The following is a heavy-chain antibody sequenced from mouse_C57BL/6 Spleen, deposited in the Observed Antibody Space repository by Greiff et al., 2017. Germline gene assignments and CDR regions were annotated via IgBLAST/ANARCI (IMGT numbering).Heavy chain of an antibody. CDR1: GFTFSDYY. Sequence: EVQRVESEGGLVQPGSSMKLSCTASGFTFSDYYMAWVRQVPEKGLEWVANINYDGSSTYYLDSLKSRFIISRDNTKNILYLQMSSLKSEDTATXYCARGDYYGSSYYLDYWGRRPTLTVSS. CDR3: ARGDYYGSSYYLDY. J-gene: IGHJ2*01. D-gene: IGHD1-1*01. CDR2: INYDGSST. V-gene: IGHV5-16*01.